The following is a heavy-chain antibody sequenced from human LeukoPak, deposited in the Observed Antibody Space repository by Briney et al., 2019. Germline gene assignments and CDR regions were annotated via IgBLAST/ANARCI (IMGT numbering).Heavy chain of an antibody. D-gene: IGHD4-17*01. CDR2: INPNSAGT. CDR3: ARESLTTVTTGSVY. J-gene: IGHJ4*02. CDR1: GYSFFGYY. V-gene: IGHV1-2*02. Sequence: ASVKVSCKASGYSFFGYYMHWVRQAPGQGLEWMGWINPNSAGTNYAQKFQGRVTITMDTSISTAYMELSRLRSDDTAVYYCARESLTTVTTGSVYWGQGTLVTVSS.